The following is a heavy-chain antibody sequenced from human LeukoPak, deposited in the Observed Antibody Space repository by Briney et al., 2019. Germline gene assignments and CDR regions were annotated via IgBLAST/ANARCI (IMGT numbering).Heavy chain of an antibody. Sequence: PQTLSLTCTVSGGSISSGGYYWSWIRQHPGKGLEWIGYIYYSGSTYYNPSLKSRVTISVDTFKNQFSLKLSSVTAADTAVYYCARDSRQLWSNWFDPWGQGTLVTVSS. CDR2: IYYSGST. CDR1: GGSISSGGYY. CDR3: ARDSRQLWSNWFDP. J-gene: IGHJ5*02. D-gene: IGHD5-18*01. V-gene: IGHV4-31*03.